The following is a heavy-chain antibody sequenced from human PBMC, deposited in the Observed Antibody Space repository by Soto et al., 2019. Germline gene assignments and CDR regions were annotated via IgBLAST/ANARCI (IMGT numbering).Heavy chain of an antibody. Sequence: QVQLVQSGAEAKKPGASVKVSCKASGYTFTSYGISWVRQAPGQGLEWMGWISAYNGNTNYAQKLQGRVTMTTDTSTSTAYMELRSLRSDDTAVYYCARDSSPYGDYVGFDYWGQGTLVTVSS. CDR2: ISAYNGNT. J-gene: IGHJ4*02. V-gene: IGHV1-18*01. CDR1: GYTFTSYG. D-gene: IGHD4-17*01. CDR3: ARDSSPYGDYVGFDY.